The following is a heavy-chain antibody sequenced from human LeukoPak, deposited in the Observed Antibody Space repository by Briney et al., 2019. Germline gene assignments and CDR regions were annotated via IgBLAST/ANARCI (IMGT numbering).Heavy chain of an antibody. J-gene: IGHJ4*02. V-gene: IGHV3-21*01. CDR2: ISSSSSYI. Sequence: GGSLRLSCAASGFTFSSYSMNWVRQAPGKGLEWVSSISSSSSYIYYADSVKGRFTISRDNAKNSLYLQMNSLRAEDTAVYYCARDGGGPGQYYFDYWGQGTLVTVSS. CDR3: ARDGGGPGQYYFDY. D-gene: IGHD2-15*01. CDR1: GFTFSSYS.